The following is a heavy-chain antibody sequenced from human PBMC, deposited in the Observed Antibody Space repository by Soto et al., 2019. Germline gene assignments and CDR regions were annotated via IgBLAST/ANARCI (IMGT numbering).Heavy chain of an antibody. Sequence: EVQLVESGGGLVPPGGSLRLSCAASGFTVSSNYMSWVGQAPGKGLEWVSLVYSGGSTYYADSVKGRFTTSRDNSKNTLYLQMNSLRAEDTAVYYCARDGRYCSGGSCYYYYYYMDAWGKGTTVTVSS. V-gene: IGHV3-66*01. CDR2: VYSGGST. D-gene: IGHD2-15*01. J-gene: IGHJ6*03. CDR3: ARDGRYCSGGSCYYYYYYMDA. CDR1: GFTVSSNY.